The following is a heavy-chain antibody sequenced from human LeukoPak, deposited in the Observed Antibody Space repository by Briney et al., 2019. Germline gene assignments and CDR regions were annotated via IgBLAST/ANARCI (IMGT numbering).Heavy chain of an antibody. J-gene: IGHJ4*02. CDR2: ISGSGGST. CDR3: AKGSAADIVVVPAYDY. D-gene: IGHD2-2*01. Sequence: GGSLRLSCAASGFTFSSYGMHWVRQAPGKGLEWVSAISGSGGSTYYADSVKGRFTISRDNSKNTLYLQMNSLRAEDTAVYYCAKGSAADIVVVPAYDYWGQGTLVTVSS. V-gene: IGHV3-23*01. CDR1: GFTFSSYG.